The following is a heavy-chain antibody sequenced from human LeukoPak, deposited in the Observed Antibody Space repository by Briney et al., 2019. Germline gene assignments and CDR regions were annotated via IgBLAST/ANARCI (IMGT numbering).Heavy chain of an antibody. J-gene: IGHJ3*02. V-gene: IGHV5-51*01. Sequence: GESLKISCNGSGYSFTSYWISWVRQMPGKGLEWMGIIYPGDTDTRYSPSFQGQVTISADNAISTAYLQWSSLKASDTAMYYCARPSSGWAHDAFDIWGQGTMVTVSS. CDR1: GYSFTSYW. CDR2: IYPGDTDT. CDR3: ARPSSGWAHDAFDI. D-gene: IGHD6-19*01.